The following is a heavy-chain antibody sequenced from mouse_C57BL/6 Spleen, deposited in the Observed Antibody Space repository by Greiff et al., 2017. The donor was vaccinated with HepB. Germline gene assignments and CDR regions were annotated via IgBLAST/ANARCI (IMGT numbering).Heavy chain of an antibody. V-gene: IGHV3-6*01. D-gene: IGHD2-4*01. CDR2: ISYDGSN. J-gene: IGHJ1*03. CDR1: GYSITSGYY. Sequence: EVKLLESGPGLVKPSQFLSLTCSVTGYSITSGYYWNWIRQFPGNKLEWMGYISYDGSNNYNPSLKNRISITRDTSKNQFFLKLNSVTTEDTATYYCARAYDYAYWYFDVWGTGTTVTVSS. CDR3: ARAYDYAYWYFDV.